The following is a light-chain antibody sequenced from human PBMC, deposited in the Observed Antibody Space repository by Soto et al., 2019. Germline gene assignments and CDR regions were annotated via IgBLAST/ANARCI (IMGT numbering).Light chain of an antibody. CDR3: NSYAGSNIVV. CDR2: EVI. CDR1: SSDVGGYNY. Sequence: QSALTQPPSASGSPGQSVTISCTGTSSDVGGYNYVSWYQQHPGKAPKLMIYEVIKRPSGVPDRFSGSKSGNTASLTVSGLQAEDEADYYCNSYAGSNIVVVGVGTKLTVL. J-gene: IGLJ2*01. V-gene: IGLV2-8*01.